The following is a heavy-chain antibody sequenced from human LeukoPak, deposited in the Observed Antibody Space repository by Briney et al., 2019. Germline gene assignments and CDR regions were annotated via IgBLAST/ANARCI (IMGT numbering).Heavy chain of an antibody. V-gene: IGHV4-59*01. CDR2: IYYSGST. CDR1: GGSISSYY. D-gene: IGHD3-16*01. CDR3: ARGGPVEGDAFDI. J-gene: IGHJ3*02. Sequence: SETLSLTCTVSGGSISSYYWSWIRQPPGKGLEWIGYIYYSGSTNYNPSLKSRVTISVDTSKNQFSLKLSSVTAADTAVYYCARGGPVEGDAFDIWGQGTMVTVSS.